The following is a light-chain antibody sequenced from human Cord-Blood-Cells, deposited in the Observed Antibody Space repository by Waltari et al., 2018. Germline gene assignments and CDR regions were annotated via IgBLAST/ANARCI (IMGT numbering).Light chain of an antibody. J-gene: IGKJ2*01. V-gene: IGKV4-1*01. CDR2: WAS. CDR1: QSVLYRSNNNNY. Sequence: DIVLTPYADSLAVSLGERATNNIKSSQSVLYRSNNNNYLAWYQQKPGQPPKLLIYWASTRESGVPDRFSGSGSGTDFTLTISSLQAEDVAVYYCQQYYSTPYTFGQGTKLEIK. CDR3: QQYYSTPYT.